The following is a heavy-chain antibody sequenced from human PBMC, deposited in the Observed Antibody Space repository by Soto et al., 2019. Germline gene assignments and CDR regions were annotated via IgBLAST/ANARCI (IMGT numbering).Heavy chain of an antibody. V-gene: IGHV1-8*01. CDR3: AKLSGSYYTHFDY. J-gene: IGHJ4*02. CDR1: GYSFTSYD. Sequence: APVQVSSNASGYSFTSYDINWVRQANGQGLEWVGWMNPNSGNTGYAQKFQGQVTISADKSISIAYLQWRSLKASDIAMYYCAKLSGSYYTHFDYWGQGNQVTVSS. D-gene: IGHD3-10*01. CDR2: MNPNSGNT.